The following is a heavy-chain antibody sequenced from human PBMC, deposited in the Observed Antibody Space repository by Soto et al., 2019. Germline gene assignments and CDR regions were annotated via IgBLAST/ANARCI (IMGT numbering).Heavy chain of an antibody. CDR2: ISGSGGST. J-gene: IGHJ4*02. CDR1: VFTFISYA. D-gene: IGHD6-19*01. Sequence: GWSLRLSCASSVFTFISYAMRWVRQAPGRGLEWVSAISGSGGSTYYADSVKGRFTISRDNSKNTLYLQMNSLRAEDTAVYYCAKRKQWLALYFDYWGQGTLVTVSS. V-gene: IGHV3-23*01. CDR3: AKRKQWLALYFDY.